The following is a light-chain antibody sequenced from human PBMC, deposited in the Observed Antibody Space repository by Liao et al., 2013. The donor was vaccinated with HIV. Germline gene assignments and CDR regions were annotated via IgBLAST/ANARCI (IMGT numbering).Light chain of an antibody. CDR1: YLGDKY. J-gene: IGLJ1*01. CDR3: QAWDSNTNYV. V-gene: IGLV3-1*01. Sequence: SYDLTQPPSVSVSPGQTANITCSGDYLGDKYASWYQKRPGQSPILVIYQDTKRPSGISDRFSGSNSGNTATLTISGTQALDEADYYCQAWDSNTNYVFGTGTQVTVL. CDR2: QDT.